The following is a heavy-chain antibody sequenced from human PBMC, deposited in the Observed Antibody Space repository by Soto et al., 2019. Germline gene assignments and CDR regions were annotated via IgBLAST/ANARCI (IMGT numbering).Heavy chain of an antibody. Sequence: GGSLRLSCVASGLPVAGSYMAWVRQAPGKGLEWASVIYNDGTTYYSQSVEGRFTISRDTSKNTLYLQMDRLRDEDTAVYYCVRPLPSGQTHARDVWGKGTTVTVSS. D-gene: IGHD3-10*01. V-gene: IGHV3-53*01. CDR1: GLPVAGSY. CDR2: IYNDGTT. CDR3: VRPLPSGQTHARDV. J-gene: IGHJ6*04.